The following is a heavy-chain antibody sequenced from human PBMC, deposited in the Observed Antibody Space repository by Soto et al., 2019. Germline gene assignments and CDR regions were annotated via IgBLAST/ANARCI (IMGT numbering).Heavy chain of an antibody. V-gene: IGHV4-34*01. CDR2: INHSGST. Sequence: SETLSLTCAVYGGSFSGYYWSWIRQPPGKGLEWIGEINHSGSTNYNPSLKSRVTISVDTSKNQFSLKLSSVTAADTAVYCCATAGSVTTREYYGMDVWGQGTTVTVSS. J-gene: IGHJ6*02. D-gene: IGHD4-17*01. CDR1: GGSFSGYY. CDR3: ATAGSVTTREYYGMDV.